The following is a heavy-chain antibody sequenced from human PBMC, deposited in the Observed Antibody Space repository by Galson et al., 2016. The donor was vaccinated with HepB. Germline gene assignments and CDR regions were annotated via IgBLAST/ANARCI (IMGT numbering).Heavy chain of an antibody. CDR1: GFTFSSYA. CDR2: ISYDGSNK. Sequence: SLRLSCAASGFTFSSYAIHWVRQAPGKGLEWVAVISYDGSNKYFADSVKGRFAISRDNSKTTLYLQMNSLRADDTAVYYCARDDYFRLGYWGQGTLVTVSS. D-gene: IGHD3-16*01. CDR3: ARDDYFRLGY. J-gene: IGHJ4*02. V-gene: IGHV3-30*09.